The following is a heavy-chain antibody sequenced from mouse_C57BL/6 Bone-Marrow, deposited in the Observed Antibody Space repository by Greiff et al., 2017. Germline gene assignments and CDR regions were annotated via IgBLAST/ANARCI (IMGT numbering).Heavy chain of an antibody. CDR2: IHPNSGST. D-gene: IGHD1-1*01. V-gene: IGHV1-64*01. J-gene: IGHJ3*01. CDR3: SRDPYYYGSSPFAY. Sequence: QVQLKQPGAELVKPGASVKLSCKASGYTFTSYWMHWVKQRPGQGLEWIGMIHPNSGSTNYKEKFKSKATLTVDKSSSTAYMQLSSLTSEDSAVYYCSRDPYYYGSSPFAYWGQGTLVTVSA. CDR1: GYTFTSYW.